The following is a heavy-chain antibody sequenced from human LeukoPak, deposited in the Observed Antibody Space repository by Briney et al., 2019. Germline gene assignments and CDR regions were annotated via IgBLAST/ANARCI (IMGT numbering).Heavy chain of an antibody. Sequence: SETLSLTCTVSGGSISSYYWSWIRQPPGKGLEWIGYIYYSGSTNYNPSLKSRVTISVDTSKNQFSLKLSSVTAADTAVYYCARLASTSGSYYTQYYYMDVWGKGTTVTISS. D-gene: IGHD3-10*01. J-gene: IGHJ6*03. CDR3: ARLASTSGSYYTQYYYMDV. CDR2: IYYSGST. CDR1: GGSISSYY. V-gene: IGHV4-59*01.